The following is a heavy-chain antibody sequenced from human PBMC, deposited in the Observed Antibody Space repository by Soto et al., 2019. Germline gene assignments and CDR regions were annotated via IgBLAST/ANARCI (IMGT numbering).Heavy chain of an antibody. CDR1: GYTFTCYY. V-gene: IGHV1-2*04. CDR2: INPNSGGT. CDR3: ARGAPGNYDSSGYYHPAPDY. Sequence: GASVKVSCKASGYTFTCYYMHWVRQAPGQGLEWMGWINPNSGGTNYAQKFQGWVTMTRDTSISTAYMELSRLRSDDTAVYYCARGAPGNYDSSGYYHPAPDYWGQGTLVTVSS. J-gene: IGHJ4*02. D-gene: IGHD3-22*01.